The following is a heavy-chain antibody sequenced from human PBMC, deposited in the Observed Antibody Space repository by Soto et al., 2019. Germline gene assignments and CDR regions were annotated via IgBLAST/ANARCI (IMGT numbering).Heavy chain of an antibody. V-gene: IGHV3-7*03. J-gene: IGHJ5*02. D-gene: IGHD3-16*01. CDR2: INQDGSGE. CDR1: GLTLSGYW. Sequence: EVRLVASGGDLVQPGGSLRLSCAASGLTLSGYWMSWVRQAPGKGLEWVADINQDGSGEYYVDSVKGRFTMSRDNAKNSQYLFMHSLRAEDTAIYYCARVPSQESRYVWFDPWGQGTLVTVSS. CDR3: ARVPSQESRYVWFDP.